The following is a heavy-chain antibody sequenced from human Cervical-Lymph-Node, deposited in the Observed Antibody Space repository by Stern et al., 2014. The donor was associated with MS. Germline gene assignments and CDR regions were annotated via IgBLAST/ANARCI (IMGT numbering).Heavy chain of an antibody. CDR2: IFPGGSDI. V-gene: IGHV5-51*01. CDR3: ARQRYFDY. J-gene: IGHJ4*02. CDR1: GYTFTSYW. Sequence: VQLVQSGPEVKRPGESLKISCQASGYTFTSYWIGGVRQMPGKGLEWIAIIFPGGSDIKSSPSSQGQVTISADKSSSPAYLQWNNLKASATAIYYCARQRYFDYWGQGTLVTVSS.